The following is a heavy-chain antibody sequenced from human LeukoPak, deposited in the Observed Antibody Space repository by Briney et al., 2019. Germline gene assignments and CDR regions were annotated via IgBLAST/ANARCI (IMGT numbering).Heavy chain of an antibody. V-gene: IGHV3-48*01. Sequence: GGSLRLSCAASGFTFSSYSMNWVRQAPGKGLEWVSYISSSSSTIYYADSVKGRFTISRDNAKNSLYLQMNSLRAEDTAVYYCARGDSYADYWGQGTLVTVSS. CDR2: ISSSSSTI. CDR1: GFTFSSYS. J-gene: IGHJ4*02. D-gene: IGHD5-18*01. CDR3: ARGDSYADY.